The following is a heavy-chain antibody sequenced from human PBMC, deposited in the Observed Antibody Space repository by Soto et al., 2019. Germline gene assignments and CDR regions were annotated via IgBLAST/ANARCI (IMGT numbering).Heavy chain of an antibody. CDR3: ASLSPLGPRYYYYYGMDV. CDR1: GFTFSSYS. Sequence: GGSLRLSCAASGFTFSSYSMNWVRQAPGKGLEWVSSISSSSSYIYYADSVKGRFTISRDNAKNSLYLQMNSLRAEDTAVYYCASLSPLGPRYYYYYGMDVWGQGTTVTVSS. V-gene: IGHV3-21*01. D-gene: IGHD7-27*01. CDR2: ISSSSSYI. J-gene: IGHJ6*02.